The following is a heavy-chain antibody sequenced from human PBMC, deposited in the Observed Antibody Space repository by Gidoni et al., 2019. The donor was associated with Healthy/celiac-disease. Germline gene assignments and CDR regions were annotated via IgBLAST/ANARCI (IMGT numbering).Heavy chain of an antibody. D-gene: IGHD3-22*01. CDR2: IYYSGST. CDR3: ARVRESQWLLLDY. CDR1: GGSISSSY. V-gene: IGHV4-59*01. Sequence: QVQLQESGPGLVKPSETLSLTCTVSGGSISSSYWSWIRQPPGKGLEWIGYIYYSGSTNYNPSLKSRVTISVDTSKNQFSLKLSAVTAADTAVYYCARVRESQWLLLDYWGQGTLVTVSS. J-gene: IGHJ4*02.